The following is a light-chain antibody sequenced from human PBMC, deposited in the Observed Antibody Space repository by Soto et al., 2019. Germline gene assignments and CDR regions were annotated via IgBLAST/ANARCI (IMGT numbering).Light chain of an antibody. V-gene: IGKV3-20*01. CDR3: QQYGSSPRT. J-gene: IGKJ5*01. CDR1: QSVSSSY. Sequence: EIVRTQSPATLSLSPGERATLSCTASQSVSSSYLAWYQQKPGQAPRLLIYGASSRATGIPDRFSGSGSGTDFTLTISRLEPEDFAVYYCQQYGSSPRTFGQGTRLEI. CDR2: GAS.